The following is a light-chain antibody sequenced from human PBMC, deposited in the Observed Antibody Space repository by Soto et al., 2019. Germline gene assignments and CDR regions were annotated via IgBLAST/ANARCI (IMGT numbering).Light chain of an antibody. CDR1: QSVSSSY. V-gene: IGKV3-20*01. J-gene: IGKJ1*01. CDR3: QQYGSSPT. Sequence: EIVLTQSPGTLSLSPGERATLSCRSSQSVSSSYLAWYQQKPCQAPRLLIYDVSSRATGIPDRFSGSGSGTDYTLTISRLEPEDFAVYYCQQYGSSPTFGQGTKLEI. CDR2: DVS.